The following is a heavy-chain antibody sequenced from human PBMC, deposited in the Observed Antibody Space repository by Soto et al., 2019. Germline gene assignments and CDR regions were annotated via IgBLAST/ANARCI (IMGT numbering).Heavy chain of an antibody. V-gene: IGHV4-31*03. Sequence: ASETLSLTCNVSGGSISGADYYWSWIRQHPGKGLEWIGYIFYSGTSYYNYNSSLKSRLFMSLDPSKNNFYLKLTSVTASDTAIYYCTKGATSPFDSWGQGTRVTVSS. D-gene: IGHD3-16*01. CDR1: GGSISGADYY. J-gene: IGHJ4*02. CDR3: TKGATSPFDS. CDR2: IFYSGTS.